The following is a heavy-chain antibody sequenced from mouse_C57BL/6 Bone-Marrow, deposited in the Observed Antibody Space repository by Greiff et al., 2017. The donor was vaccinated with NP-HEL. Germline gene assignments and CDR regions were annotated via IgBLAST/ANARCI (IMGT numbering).Heavy chain of an antibody. CDR3: ARSSSYGYFDV. J-gene: IGHJ1*03. CDR1: GYTFTSYG. Sequence: QVHVKQSGAELARPGASVKLSCKASGYTFTSYGISWVKQRTGQGLEWIGEIYPRSGNTYYNEKFKGKATLTADKSSSTAYMELRSLTSEDSAVYFCARSSSYGYFDVWGTGTTVTVSS. CDR2: IYPRSGNT. D-gene: IGHD1-1*01. V-gene: IGHV1-81*01.